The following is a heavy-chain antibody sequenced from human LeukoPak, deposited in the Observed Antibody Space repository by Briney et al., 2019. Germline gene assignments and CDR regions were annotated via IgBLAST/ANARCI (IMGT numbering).Heavy chain of an antibody. J-gene: IGHJ6*03. V-gene: IGHV1-69*01. CDR2: IVPISGIA. Sequence: SVKVSCKASGGTFSSHAIAWVRQAPGQGPEWMGGIVPISGIADYAQKFQGRVTITADESTSTSYMELRSLTSDDTAVYYCARGLQYQLFKALRYYYMDVWGEGTTVTVSS. D-gene: IGHD2-2*01. CDR3: ARGLQYQLFKALRYYYMDV. CDR1: GGTFSSHA.